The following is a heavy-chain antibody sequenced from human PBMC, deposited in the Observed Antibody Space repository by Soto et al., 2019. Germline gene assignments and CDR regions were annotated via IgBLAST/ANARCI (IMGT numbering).Heavy chain of an antibody. J-gene: IGHJ4*02. CDR2: ISGSGGST. V-gene: IGHV3-23*01. CDR1: GFTFSSDA. Sequence: EVQLLESGGGLVQPGGSLRLSCAASGFTFSSDAMSWVRQAPGKVLAWVSAISGSGGSTYYADSVKGRFTISRDNSKNPLYLQMNSLRAEDTAVYYCEKEESIAVGYFDYWGQGTLVTVSS. CDR3: EKEESIAVGYFDY. D-gene: IGHD6-6*01.